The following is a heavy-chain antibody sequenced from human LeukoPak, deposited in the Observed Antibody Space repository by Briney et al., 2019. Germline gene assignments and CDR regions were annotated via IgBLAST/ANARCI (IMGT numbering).Heavy chain of an antibody. Sequence: GGSLRLSCAASGFTFSSYGMHWVRQAPGKGLEWVAFIRYDGSNKYYADSVKGRFTISRDNSKNTLYLQMNRLRAEDTAVYSSRWLDYWGQGTLVTVSS. CDR1: GFTFSSYG. J-gene: IGHJ4*02. CDR3: RWLDY. CDR2: IRYDGSNK. V-gene: IGHV3-30*02. D-gene: IGHD6-13*01.